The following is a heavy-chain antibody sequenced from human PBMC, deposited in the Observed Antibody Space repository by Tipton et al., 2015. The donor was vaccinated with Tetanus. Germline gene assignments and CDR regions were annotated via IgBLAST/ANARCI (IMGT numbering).Heavy chain of an antibody. CDR2: IHPSDSDI. Sequence: QLVQSGAEVKKPGESLKISCKGSGYAFTNNWIAWVRQMPGKGLEWMGIIHPSDSDIRYSPSFQGQVTFSADKSISTTYLQWSSLKASDTAIYYCTRKGRAFDIWGQGTVVTVSS. J-gene: IGHJ3*02. CDR3: TRKGRAFDI. V-gene: IGHV5-51*01. D-gene: IGHD1-26*01. CDR1: GYAFTNNW.